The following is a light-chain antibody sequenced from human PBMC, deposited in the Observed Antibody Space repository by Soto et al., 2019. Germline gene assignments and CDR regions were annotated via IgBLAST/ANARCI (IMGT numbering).Light chain of an antibody. CDR2: GVT. CDR1: SSDIGAYNY. V-gene: IGLV2-14*01. CDR3: FSHRSGHSHV. Sequence: QSVLAQPASVSGSPGQSITISCTGTSSDIGAYNYVSWYQQYPGKAPKLMIYGVTNRPSGVSNRFSGSKTGNTASLTISGLQAADEADYYCFSHRSGHSHVFGTGTKVTVL. J-gene: IGLJ1*01.